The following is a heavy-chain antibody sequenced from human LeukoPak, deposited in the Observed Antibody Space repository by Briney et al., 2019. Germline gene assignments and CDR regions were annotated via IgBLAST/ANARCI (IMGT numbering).Heavy chain of an antibody. CDR3: ARDQGSLTRSWYTGY. D-gene: IGHD6-13*01. J-gene: IGHJ4*02. V-gene: IGHV1-69*13. CDR1: GGTFSSYA. CDR2: IIPIFGTA. Sequence: SVKVSCKASGGTFSSYAISWVRQAPGQGLEWMGGIIPIFGTANYAQKFQGRVTITADESTSTAYMELSSLRSEDTAVYYCARDQGSLTRSWYTGYWGQGTQVTVSS.